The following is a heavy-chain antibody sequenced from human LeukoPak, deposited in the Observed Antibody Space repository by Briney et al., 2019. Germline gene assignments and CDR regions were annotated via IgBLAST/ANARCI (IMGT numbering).Heavy chain of an antibody. CDR2: ITNGGPNT. CDR1: GFTFSSYT. V-gene: IGHV3-23*01. J-gene: IGHJ4*02. CDR3: AKDGGLWVSAHWGDS. D-gene: IGHD7-27*01. Sequence: GGSLRLSCTASGFTFSSYTMSWVRQAPGKGLKWVSTITNGGPNTYYADSVKGRFTVSRDDSKNTLYLQMNSLRAEDTAVYYCAKDGGLWVSAHWGDSWGRGTLVTVSS.